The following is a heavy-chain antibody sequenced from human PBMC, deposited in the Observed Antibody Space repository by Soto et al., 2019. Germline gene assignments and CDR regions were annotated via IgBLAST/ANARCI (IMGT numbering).Heavy chain of an antibody. Sequence: DVQLVESGGGLVQPGRSLRLSCAASGFTFDDYAMHWVRQAPGKGLEWVSGISWNSGSIGYADSVKGRFTISRDNAKNSLYLQMNSLRAEDTALYYCAKDLGYCSGGSCYSGVYWGQGTLVTVSS. D-gene: IGHD2-15*01. CDR3: AKDLGYCSGGSCYSGVY. J-gene: IGHJ4*02. CDR2: ISWNSGSI. CDR1: GFTFDDYA. V-gene: IGHV3-9*01.